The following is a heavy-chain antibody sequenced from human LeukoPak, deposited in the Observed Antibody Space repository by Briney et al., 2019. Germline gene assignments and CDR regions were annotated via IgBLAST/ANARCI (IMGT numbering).Heavy chain of an antibody. CDR2: ISSSGSTI. Sequence: GGSLRLSCAASGFSFSTYSMNWVRQAPGKGLEWVSYISSSGSTIYYADSVKGRFTISRDNAKNSLYLQMNSLRAEDTAVYYCAELGITMIGGVWGKGTTVTISS. J-gene: IGHJ6*04. D-gene: IGHD3-10*02. V-gene: IGHV3-48*04. CDR3: AELGITMIGGV. CDR1: GFSFSTYS.